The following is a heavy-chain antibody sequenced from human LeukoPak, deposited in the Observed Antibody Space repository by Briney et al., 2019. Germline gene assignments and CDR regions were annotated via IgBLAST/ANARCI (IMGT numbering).Heavy chain of an antibody. CDR2: INPNSGGT. J-gene: IGHJ3*02. V-gene: IGHV1-2*02. D-gene: IGHD2-21*02. CDR1: GYTFTDYY. CDR3: AKPRAGDKDAFDI. Sequence: GASVKVSCKASGYTFTDYYLHWVRQAPGQGLEWMGWINPNSGGTNYAQKFQGRVTMTRDTSISTAYLELTSLRSDDTAVYYCAKPRAGDKDAFDIWGQGTVVIVSS.